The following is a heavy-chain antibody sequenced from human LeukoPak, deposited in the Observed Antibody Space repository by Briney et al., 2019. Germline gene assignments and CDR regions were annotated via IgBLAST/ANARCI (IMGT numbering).Heavy chain of an antibody. V-gene: IGHV3-74*01. CDR1: GFTLSDYW. J-gene: IGHJ4*02. CDR3: VRDGGGTTPYDC. D-gene: IGHD1-7*01. CDR2: ISPDGRNI. Sequence: PGGSLRLSCAASGFTLSDYWMNWVRQVPGKGPVWVSHISPDGRNIAYADSVKGRFTISRDSAKNTLHLQMNSLRVGDTAVYYCVRDGGGTTPYDCWGQGTLVTVSS.